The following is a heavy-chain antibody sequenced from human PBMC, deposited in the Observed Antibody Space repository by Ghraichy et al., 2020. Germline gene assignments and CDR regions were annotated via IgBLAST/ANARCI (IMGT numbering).Heavy chain of an antibody. CDR1: GFTFDDYA. D-gene: IGHD3-9*01. Sequence: SLRLSCAASGFTFDDYAMHWVRQAPGKGLEWVSGISWNSGNIDYADSVKGRFTISRDNAKNSLYLQMNSLRAEDTALYYCAKGAYDDILSSINYWGQGTLVTVSS. CDR2: ISWNSGNI. CDR3: AKGAYDDILSSINY. V-gene: IGHV3-9*01. J-gene: IGHJ4*02.